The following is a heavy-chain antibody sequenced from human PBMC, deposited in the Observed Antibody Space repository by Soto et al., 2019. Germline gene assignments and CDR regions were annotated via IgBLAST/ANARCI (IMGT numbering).Heavy chain of an antibody. CDR2: IYASGSP. Sequence: ASEYLSLTLTISGGSMSAYYWRWVREPPGHELEWIGYIYASGSPYYNPSLRSRVTISADTSKNQISLKLTSPTAAEAAVYYCARGVGSSPPRYWGRGTLVTVSS. D-gene: IGHD1-26*01. CDR3: ARGVGSSPPRY. J-gene: IGHJ4*02. V-gene: IGHV4-59*01. CDR1: GGSMSAYY.